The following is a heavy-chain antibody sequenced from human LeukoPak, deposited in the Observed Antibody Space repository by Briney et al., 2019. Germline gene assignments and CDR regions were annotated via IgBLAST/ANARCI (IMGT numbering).Heavy chain of an antibody. Sequence: GGSLRLSCSASGFTFNDYYMSWIRQAPGQGLEGLSYISSSGNIKYYTDSVKGQFTISRDNAKNSRYLQMNSPRAEDTAVYYCANFQWLRYFAFWGQGTLVSVSS. CDR3: ANFQWLRYFAF. D-gene: IGHD5-12*01. V-gene: IGHV3-11*01. CDR2: ISSSGNIK. J-gene: IGHJ4*02. CDR1: GFTFNDYY.